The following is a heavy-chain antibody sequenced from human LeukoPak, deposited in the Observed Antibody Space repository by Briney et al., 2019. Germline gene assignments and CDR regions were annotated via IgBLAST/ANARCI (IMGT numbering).Heavy chain of an antibody. CDR2: IYSGGST. D-gene: IGHD5-24*01. CDR1: GFTVSSNY. CDR3: AKEMATMNAFDI. Sequence: GGSLRLSCAASGFTVSSNYMSWVRQAPGKGLEWVSVIYSGGSTDYKDSVKDRFIISRDNSKNTLYLQMNSLRAEDTAVYYCAKEMATMNAFDIWGQGTMVAVSS. V-gene: IGHV3-66*01. J-gene: IGHJ3*02.